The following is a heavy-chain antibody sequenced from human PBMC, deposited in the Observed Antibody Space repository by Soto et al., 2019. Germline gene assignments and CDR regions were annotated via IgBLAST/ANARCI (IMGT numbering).Heavy chain of an antibody. CDR1: GGSISSGGYY. CDR2: IYYSGST. V-gene: IGHV4-31*03. Sequence: QVQLQESGPGLVKPSQTLSLTCTVSGGSISSGGYYWSWIRQHPGKGLEWIGYIYYSGSTYYNPSTKSRGTLTVDTSKNQFSLKLSSVTAAETAVYYCATRVGRGYSSSTSSRGAFDIWGQGTMVTVSS. J-gene: IGHJ3*02. D-gene: IGHD6-6*01. CDR3: ATRVGRGYSSSTSSRGAFDI.